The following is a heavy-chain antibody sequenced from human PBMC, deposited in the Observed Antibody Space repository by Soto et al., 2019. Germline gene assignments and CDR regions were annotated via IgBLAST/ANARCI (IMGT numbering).Heavy chain of an antibody. CDR2: ISTYNGNT. V-gene: IGHV1-18*04. CDR3: ARGLIHYCANHLSLDP. CDR1: GYTFTSYT. D-gene: IGHD4-17*01. J-gene: IGHJ5*02. Sequence: QVQLVQSGGEVKKPGASVKVSCKTSGYTFTSYTITWVRQPPGQGLELLGWISTYNGNTNYSQNLNGRVTMTTDTSTSTAYMELRRLRSDDTAVYYCARGLIHYCANHLSLDPWCQGTQVTVSS.